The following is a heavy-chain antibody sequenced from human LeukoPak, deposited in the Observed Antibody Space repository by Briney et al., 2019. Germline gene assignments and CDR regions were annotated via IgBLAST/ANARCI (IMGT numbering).Heavy chain of an antibody. J-gene: IGHJ6*03. D-gene: IGHD1-1*01. CDR2: IRYDGNDK. Sequence: GGSLRLSCAASGFSFSTFGMYWVRQVPGTGLEWVAFIRYDGNDKYYGDSAKDRFTISRDNSKNTLYLQMNSLTTDDTGVYYCAKDSQLDVGSDYYYYFYMDVWGRGTTVTVSS. CDR1: GFSFSTFG. CDR3: AKDSQLDVGSDYYYYFYMDV. V-gene: IGHV3-30*02.